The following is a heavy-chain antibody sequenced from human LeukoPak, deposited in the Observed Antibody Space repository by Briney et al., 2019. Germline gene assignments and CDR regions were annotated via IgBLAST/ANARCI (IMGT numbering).Heavy chain of an antibody. D-gene: IGHD3-3*01. CDR2: MSGSGGST. CDR3: AKKGVAQYDFWSGYLGMDV. Sequence: AGGSRRLSCAASGFTFSSYAMSWVRQAPGKGLEWVAAMSGSGGSTYYADSVKGRFTISRDNSKNTLYLQMNSLRAEDTAVYYCAKKGVAQYDFWSGYLGMDVWGQGTTVTVSS. CDR1: GFTFSSYA. J-gene: IGHJ6*02. V-gene: IGHV3-23*01.